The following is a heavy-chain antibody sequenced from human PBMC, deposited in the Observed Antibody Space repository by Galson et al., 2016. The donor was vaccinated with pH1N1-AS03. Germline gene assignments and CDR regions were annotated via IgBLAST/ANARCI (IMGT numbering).Heavy chain of an antibody. Sequence: SETLSLTCTVSGASITSSPYYWGWIRQPPGKGLEWIASVSYSGTTFYESSLKRRATISVDTSENEFALRLTTVTAADTAVYYCAGYEMTYSNGWYYLDVWGKGTMVTVSS. V-gene: IGHV4-39*01. CDR2: VSYSGTT. CDR1: GASITSSPYY. J-gene: IGHJ6*03. D-gene: IGHD6-19*01. CDR3: AGYEMTYSNGWYYLDV.